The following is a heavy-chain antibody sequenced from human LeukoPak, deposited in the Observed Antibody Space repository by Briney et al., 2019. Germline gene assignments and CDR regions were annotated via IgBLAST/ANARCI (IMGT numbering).Heavy chain of an antibody. CDR3: ARHLTTTTDY. Sequence: SETLSLTCTVSGGSISSSSYYWGWIRQPPGKGLEWIGSIYYSGSTYYNPPLKSRVTISVDTSKNQFSLKLSSVTAADTAVYYCARHLTTTTDYWGQGTLVTVSS. CDR1: GGSISSSSYY. D-gene: IGHD4-17*01. CDR2: IYYSGST. V-gene: IGHV4-39*01. J-gene: IGHJ4*02.